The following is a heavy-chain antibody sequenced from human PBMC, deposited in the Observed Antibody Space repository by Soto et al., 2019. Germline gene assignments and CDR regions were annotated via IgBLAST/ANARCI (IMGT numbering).Heavy chain of an antibody. CDR2: ISSGGST. J-gene: IGHJ4*02. V-gene: IGHV3-23*01. Sequence: EVQLLESGGGLVQPEGSLRLSCAASGFTFTSYAMGWVRQAPGKGLEWVSVISSGGSTYYADSVRVRFTISRDNSKDTLSLQMNSLRAEDTAVYYCAKRRGAGGHFDYWGQGALVTVSS. D-gene: IGHD2-15*01. CDR1: GFTFTSYA. CDR3: AKRRGAGGHFDY.